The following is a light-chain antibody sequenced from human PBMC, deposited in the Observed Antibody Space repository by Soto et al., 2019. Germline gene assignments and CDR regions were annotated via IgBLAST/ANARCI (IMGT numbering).Light chain of an antibody. J-gene: IGLJ1*01. CDR1: SSDVGANNY. CDR2: EVT. V-gene: IGLV2-8*01. Sequence: QSVLTQPPSASGSPGHSVTISCTGTSSDVGANNYVSWYQQHPGKAPKLMIYEVTKRPSGVPDRFSGSKSGNTASLTVSGFQAEDEADYYCSSYAGANRVFGTGTKLTVL. CDR3: SSYAGANRV.